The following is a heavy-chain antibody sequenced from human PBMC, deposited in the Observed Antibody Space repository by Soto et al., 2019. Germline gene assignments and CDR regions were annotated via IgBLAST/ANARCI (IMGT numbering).Heavy chain of an antibody. D-gene: IGHD3-10*01. CDR2: INHSGST. CDR1: GGSFSGYY. V-gene: IGHV4-34*01. Sequence: QVQLQQWGAGLLKPSETLSLTCAVYGGSFSGYYWTWIRQPPGTGLEWIGEINHSGSTNYNPSLKRRVPISVDTSRLQFPLKLPSVSAADTAGYYCAGDNITGLFAYWGQGPLVTVSS. J-gene: IGHJ4*02. CDR3: AGDNITGLFAY.